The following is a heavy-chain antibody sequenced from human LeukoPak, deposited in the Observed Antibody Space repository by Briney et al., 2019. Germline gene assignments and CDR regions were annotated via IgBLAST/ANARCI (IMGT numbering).Heavy chain of an antibody. D-gene: IGHD3-3*01. CDR1: GYTFTGYY. V-gene: IGHV1-2*02. CDR2: INPDSGGT. J-gene: IGHJ4*02. CDR3: ARDGPIGSYYDFWSGYYTPFDY. Sequence: ASVKVSCKASGYTFTGYYMHWVRQAPGHGLEWMGWINPDSGGTNFAQNFQGRVTMTRDTSISTAYMELSRLRSDDTAVYYCARDGPIGSYYDFWSGYYTPFDYWGQGTLVTVSS.